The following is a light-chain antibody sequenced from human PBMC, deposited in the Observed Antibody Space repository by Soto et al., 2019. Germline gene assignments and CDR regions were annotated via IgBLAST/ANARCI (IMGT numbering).Light chain of an antibody. CDR3: QQYGSARTWT. CDR2: GAS. CDR1: QSVSSNY. V-gene: IGKV3-20*01. J-gene: IGKJ1*01. Sequence: EIVLTQSPGTLSLSPGERATLSCRTSQSVSSNYLAWYQQKPGQAPRLFIYGASTRATGIPARFGGSGSGTDFTLTISRLEPEDFAVYYCQQYGSARTWTFGQGTKVDIK.